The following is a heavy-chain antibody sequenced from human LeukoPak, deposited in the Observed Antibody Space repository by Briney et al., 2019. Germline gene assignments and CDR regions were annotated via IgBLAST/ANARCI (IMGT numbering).Heavy chain of an antibody. J-gene: IGHJ4*02. CDR1: GFTFSSYA. V-gene: IGHV3-23*01. Sequence: GGSLRLSCAASGFTFSSYAMGWVRQAPGKGLEWVSAISGSGGSTYYADSVKGRFTISRDNSKNTLYLQMNSLRAEDTAVYYCAKDRGISGWYFDYWGQGTLVTVSS. D-gene: IGHD6-19*01. CDR2: ISGSGGST. CDR3: AKDRGISGWYFDY.